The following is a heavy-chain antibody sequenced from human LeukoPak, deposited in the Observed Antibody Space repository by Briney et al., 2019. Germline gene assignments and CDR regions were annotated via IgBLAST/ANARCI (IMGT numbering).Heavy chain of an antibody. CDR3: ARGLRRYSYGYVPWELSYYMDV. V-gene: IGHV4-61*02. J-gene: IGHJ6*03. CDR1: GASISSGSYY. CDR2: MHSSGRT. Sequence: KASQTLSLTCTVSGASISSGSYYWTWIRQPAGKGLEWIGRMHSSGRTSYSPSLKSRVTISVDTSKNQFSLKLSSVTAADTAVYYCARGLRRYSYGYVPWELSYYMDVWGKGTTVTISS. D-gene: IGHD5-18*01.